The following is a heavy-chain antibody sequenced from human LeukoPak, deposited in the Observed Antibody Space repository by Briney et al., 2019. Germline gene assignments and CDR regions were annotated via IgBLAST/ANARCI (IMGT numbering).Heavy chain of an antibody. J-gene: IGHJ6*02. CDR3: ARNLGHDFWSGSPLGMDV. D-gene: IGHD3-3*01. CDR1: GGSISSGGYY. V-gene: IGHV4-31*03. Sequence: PSETLSLTCTVSGGSISSGGYYWSWIRQHPGKGLEWIGYIYYSGSTYYNPSLKSRVTISVDTSKNQFSLKLSSVTAADTAVYYCARNLGHDFWSGSPLGMDVWGQGTTVTVPS. CDR2: IYYSGST.